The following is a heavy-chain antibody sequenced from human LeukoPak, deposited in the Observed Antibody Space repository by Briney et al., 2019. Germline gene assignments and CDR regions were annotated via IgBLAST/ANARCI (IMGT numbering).Heavy chain of an antibody. V-gene: IGHV4-59*12. D-gene: IGHD6-13*01. J-gene: IGHJ4*02. CDR2: IYYSGST. CDR1: GGSISSYY. Sequence: SETLSLTCTVSGGSISSYYWSWIRQPPGKGLEWIGYIYYSGSTNYNPSLKSRVTISVDTSKNQFALKLSSVTAADTAVYYCARDRSSSWYGFLDYWGQGTLVTVSS. CDR3: ARDRSSSWYGFLDY.